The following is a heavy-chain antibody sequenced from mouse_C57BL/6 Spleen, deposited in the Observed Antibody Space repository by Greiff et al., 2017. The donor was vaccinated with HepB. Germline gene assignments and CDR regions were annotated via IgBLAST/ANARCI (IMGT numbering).Heavy chain of an antibody. J-gene: IGHJ3*01. CDR2: INPGSGGT. V-gene: IGHV1-54*01. CDR3: AKNDGYYGGCAY. CDR1: GYAFTNYL. D-gene: IGHD2-3*01. Sequence: QVQLKHSGAELVRPGTSVKVSCKASGYAFTNYLIEWVKQRPGQGLEWIGVINPGSGGTNYNEKFKGKATLTADKSSSTAYMQLSSLTSEDSAVYFCAKNDGYYGGCAYWGQGTLVTVSA.